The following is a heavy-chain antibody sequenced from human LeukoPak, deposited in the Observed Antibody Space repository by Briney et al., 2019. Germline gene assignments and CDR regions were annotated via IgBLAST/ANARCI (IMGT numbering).Heavy chain of an antibody. J-gene: IGHJ6*04. CDR1: GFTFGSYG. Sequence: PGRSLRLSCAASGFTFGSYGMHWVRQAPGKGLEWVAVIWYDGSNKYYADSVKGRFTISRDNSKNTLYLQMNSLRAEDTAVYYCARDPDRDGMDVWGKGTTVTVSS. CDR2: IWYDGSNK. V-gene: IGHV3-33*01. CDR3: ARDPDRDGMDV.